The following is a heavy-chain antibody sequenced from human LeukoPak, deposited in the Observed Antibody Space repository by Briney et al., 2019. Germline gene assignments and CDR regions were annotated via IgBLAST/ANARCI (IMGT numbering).Heavy chain of an antibody. CDR3: AHQSHLNFDWFPFDP. V-gene: IGHV2-5*02. D-gene: IGHD3-9*01. J-gene: IGHJ5*02. CDR1: GFSLSTSGVG. Sequence: SGPTLVNPTQTLTLTCTFSGFSLSTSGVGVGWIRQPPGKALEWLALIYWDDGKRYSPSLKSRLTITKDTSKNQVVLTMTNMDPVDTATYYCAHQSHLNFDWFPFDPWGQGTLVTVSS. CDR2: IYWDDGK.